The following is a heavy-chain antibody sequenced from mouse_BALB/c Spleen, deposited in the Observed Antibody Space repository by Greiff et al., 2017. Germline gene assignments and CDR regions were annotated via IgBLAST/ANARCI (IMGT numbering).Heavy chain of an antibody. CDR2: IRLKSNNYAT. D-gene: IGHD2-1*01. CDR3: TRSYGNTWFAY. V-gene: IGHV6-6*02. J-gene: IGHJ3*01. Sequence: EVQLVESGGGLVQPGGSMKLSCVASGFTFSNYWMNWVRQSPEKGLEWVAEIRLKSNNYATHYAESVKGRFTISRDDSKSSVYLQMNNLRAEDTGIYYCTRSYGNTWFAYWGQGTLVTVSA. CDR1: GFTFSNYW.